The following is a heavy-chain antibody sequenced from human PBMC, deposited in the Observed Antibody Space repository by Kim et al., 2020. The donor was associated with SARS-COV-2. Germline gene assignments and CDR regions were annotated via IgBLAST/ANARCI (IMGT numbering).Heavy chain of an antibody. J-gene: IGHJ4*02. CDR3: AKLRFFDWALLFDF. CDR2: IGGRGEKE. CDR1: GFGFSSFA. Sequence: GGSLRLSCVASGFGFSSFAMRWVRQAPGKGLEWVSTIGGRGEKEFYAASVKGRLTISRDTSTNTLYLQMNGLRAEDTAVYFCAKLRFFDWALLFDFWGQGTLVTVSA. D-gene: IGHD3-9*01. V-gene: IGHV3-23*01.